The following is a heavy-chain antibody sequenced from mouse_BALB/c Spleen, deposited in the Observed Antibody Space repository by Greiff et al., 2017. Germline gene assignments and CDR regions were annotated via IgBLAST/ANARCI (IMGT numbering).Heavy chain of an antibody. Sequence: VMLVESGPGLVAPSQSLSITCTVSGFSLTSYGVHWVRQPPGKGLEWLGVIWAGGSTNYNSALMSRLSISKDNSKSQVFLKMNSLQTDDTAMYYCARDQGGSSPAWFAYWGQGTLVTVSA. CDR2: IWAGGST. D-gene: IGHD1-1*01. CDR1: GFSLTSYG. J-gene: IGHJ3*01. CDR3: ARDQGGSSPAWFAY. V-gene: IGHV2-9*02.